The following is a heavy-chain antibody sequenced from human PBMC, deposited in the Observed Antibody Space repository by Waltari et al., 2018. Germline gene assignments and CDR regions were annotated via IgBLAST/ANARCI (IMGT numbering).Heavy chain of an antibody. D-gene: IGHD4-17*01. CDR1: GFTFSSYA. Sequence: QVQLVESGGGVVQPGRSLRLSCAASGFTFSSYAMPCVPQAPGKGLEWVAVISYDGSNKYYADSVKGRFTISRDNSKNTLYLQMNSLRAEDTAVYYCATDQRTVTTYYFDYWGQGTLVTVSS. J-gene: IGHJ4*02. CDR3: ATDQRTVTTYYFDY. CDR2: ISYDGSNK. V-gene: IGHV3-30-3*01.